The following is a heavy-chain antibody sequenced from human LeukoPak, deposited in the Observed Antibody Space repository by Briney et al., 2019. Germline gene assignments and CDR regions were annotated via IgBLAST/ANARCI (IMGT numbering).Heavy chain of an antibody. J-gene: IGHJ4*02. CDR3: AREYSGFDY. Sequence: SETLSLTCTVSGGSISSYYWSWIRQPPGKGLEWIGYSYHSGSTNYNPSLKSRVTISVDTSKNQFSLKLTSVTAADTAVYYCAREYSGFDYWGQGTLVTVSS. D-gene: IGHD5-12*01. CDR2: SYHSGST. CDR1: GGSISSYY. V-gene: IGHV4-59*01.